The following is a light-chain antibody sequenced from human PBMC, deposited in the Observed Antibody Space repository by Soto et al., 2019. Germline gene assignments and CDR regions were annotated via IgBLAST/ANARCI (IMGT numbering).Light chain of an antibody. Sequence: EIVLTQSPGTLSLSPGERATLSCRASQSVSSSYLAWYQQKPGQAPRLLIYDASSRATGIPDRFSGSGSGTDFTLTISRLEPEDSAVYYCQLYGSSPLTFGGGTKVEIK. V-gene: IGKV3-20*01. J-gene: IGKJ4*01. CDR3: QLYGSSPLT. CDR1: QSVSSSY. CDR2: DAS.